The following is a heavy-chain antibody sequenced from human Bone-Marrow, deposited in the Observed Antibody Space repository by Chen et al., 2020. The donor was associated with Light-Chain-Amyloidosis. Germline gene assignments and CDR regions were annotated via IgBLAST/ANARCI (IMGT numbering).Heavy chain of an antibody. CDR2: IKQEGSGK. Sequence: EVQLVESGGGLVQPGESLRLSCAASGFTFGRYWMTWVRQAPGKGLEWVANIKQEGSGKYXVXXXXXXXXXXXXXXXXXXXXXXXSLRAEDTAVYYCARHWELRGQGTLVTVSS. D-gene: IGHD3-10*01. CDR1: GFTFGRYW. CDR3: ARHWEL. V-gene: IGHV3-7*01. J-gene: IGHJ4*02.